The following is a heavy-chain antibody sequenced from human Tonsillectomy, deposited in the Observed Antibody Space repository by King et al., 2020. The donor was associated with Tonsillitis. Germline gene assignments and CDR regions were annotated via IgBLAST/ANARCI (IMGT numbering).Heavy chain of an antibody. Sequence: HVQLVESGGGVFQPGRSLRLSCAASGFTFSSYAMHWVRQAPGKGLECVAVISYDGSNKYYADSVKGRFTISRDNSKNTLYLQMNSLRTEDTAVYLCAGEQWLVPSPFDYWGQGTLVTVSS. D-gene: IGHD6-19*01. CDR3: AGEQWLVPSPFDY. CDR1: GFTFSSYA. J-gene: IGHJ4*02. V-gene: IGHV3-30*01. CDR2: ISYDGSNK.